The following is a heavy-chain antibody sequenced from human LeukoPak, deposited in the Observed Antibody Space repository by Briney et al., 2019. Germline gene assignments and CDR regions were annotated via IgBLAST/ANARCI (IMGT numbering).Heavy chain of an antibody. CDR3: ARVSARLHYDFWSGYYTGWAFDI. Sequence: ASVKVSCKASGGTFISYAISWVRQAPGQGLEWMGRIIPIFGTANYAQKFQGRVTITTDESTSTAYMELSSLRSEDTAVYYCARVSARLHYDFWSGYYTGWAFDIWGQGTMVTVSS. V-gene: IGHV1-69*05. D-gene: IGHD3-3*01. CDR1: GGTFISYA. J-gene: IGHJ3*02. CDR2: IIPIFGTA.